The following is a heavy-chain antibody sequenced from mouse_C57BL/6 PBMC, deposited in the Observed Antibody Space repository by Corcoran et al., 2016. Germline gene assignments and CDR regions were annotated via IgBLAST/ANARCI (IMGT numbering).Heavy chain of an antibody. J-gene: IGHJ2*01. D-gene: IGHD2-14*01. Sequence: QVQLQQSGPERVKPGASVKLSCKASGYTFTSCDINWVKQRLGQGREWIGWIYPREGSTKYNEKFKGKATLKVDTSSSTAYMELHSLASEDSAVYFCARWDSRTNYFDYWGQGTTLTVSS. V-gene: IGHV1-85*01. CDR1: GYTFTSCD. CDR2: IYPREGST. CDR3: ARWDSRTNYFDY.